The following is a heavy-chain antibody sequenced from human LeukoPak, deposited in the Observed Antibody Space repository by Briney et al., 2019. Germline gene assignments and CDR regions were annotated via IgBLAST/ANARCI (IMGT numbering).Heavy chain of an antibody. CDR2: INPSGGST. V-gene: IGHV1-46*01. J-gene: IGHJ6*03. D-gene: IGHD3-3*01. CDR1: GGTFSSYA. Sequence: GSSVKVSCKASGGTFSSYAISWVRQAPGQGLEWMGIINPSGGSTSYAQKFQGRVAMTRDMSTSTVYMELSSLRSEDTAVYYCARGNYDFWSGYYMGYYYYYMDVWGKGTTVTVSS. CDR3: ARGNYDFWSGYYMGYYYYYMDV.